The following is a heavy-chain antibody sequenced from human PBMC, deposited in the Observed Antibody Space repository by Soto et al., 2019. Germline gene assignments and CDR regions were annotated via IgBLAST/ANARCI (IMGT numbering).Heavy chain of an antibody. J-gene: IGHJ4*02. CDR1: GFTFSTYA. CDR2: ISASGGST. D-gene: IGHD1-1*01. CDR3: VGGTGY. V-gene: IGHV3-23*01. Sequence: VQLLESGGGLVQPGGSLRLSCAASGFTFSTYAMMWVRQAPGKGLEWVTAISASGGSTYYADSVKGRFTISRDNAKNTVHLQMNSLRAEDTAVYYCVGGTGYWGQGTLVTVSS.